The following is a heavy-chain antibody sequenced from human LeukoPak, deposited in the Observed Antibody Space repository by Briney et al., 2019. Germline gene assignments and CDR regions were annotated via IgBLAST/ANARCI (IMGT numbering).Heavy chain of an antibody. CDR2: IYHSGST. J-gene: IGHJ3*01. V-gene: IGHV4-4*02. CDR3: ARREHDAFDF. CDR1: GGSISSSNW. D-gene: IGHD1-26*01. Sequence: PSGTLSLTCAVSGGSISSSNWWSWVRQPPGKGLEWIGVIYHSGSTNYNPSVKSRVTISVYKSKNHFSLKLRSVAAADTAVYYCARREHDAFDFWGQGTMVTVSS.